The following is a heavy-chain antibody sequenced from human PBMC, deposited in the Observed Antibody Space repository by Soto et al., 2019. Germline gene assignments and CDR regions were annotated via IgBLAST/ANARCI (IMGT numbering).Heavy chain of an antibody. CDR3: ARGDTMVRGPGAAFDI. Sequence: ASVKVSCKASGGTFSSYAISWVRQAPGQGLEWMGGIIPIFGTANYAQKFQGRVTITADESTSTAYMELSSLRSEDTAVYYCARGDTMVRGPGAAFDIWGQGTMVTVSS. D-gene: IGHD3-10*01. CDR1: GGTFSSYA. V-gene: IGHV1-69*13. J-gene: IGHJ3*02. CDR2: IIPIFGTA.